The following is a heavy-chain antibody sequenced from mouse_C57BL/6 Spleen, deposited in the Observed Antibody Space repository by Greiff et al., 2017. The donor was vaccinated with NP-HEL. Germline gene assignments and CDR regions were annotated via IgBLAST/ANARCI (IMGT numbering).Heavy chain of an antibody. CDR3: AIFDYYFDY. D-gene: IGHD2-4*01. CDR1: GYTFTSYW. CDR2: IDPSDSYT. V-gene: IGHV1-50*01. J-gene: IGHJ2*01. Sequence: QVQLQQPGAELVKPGASVKLSCKASGYTFTSYWMQWVKQRPGQGLEWIGEIDPSDSYTNYNQKFKGKATLTVDTSSSTAYMQLSNLTSEDSAVYYCAIFDYYFDYWGQGTTLTVSS.